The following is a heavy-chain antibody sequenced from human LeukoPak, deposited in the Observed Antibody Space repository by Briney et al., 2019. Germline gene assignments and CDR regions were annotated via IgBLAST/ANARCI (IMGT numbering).Heavy chain of an antibody. D-gene: IGHD3-10*01. CDR2: IYPVDSYT. V-gene: IGHV5-51*01. J-gene: IGHJ4*02. Sequence: GESLKISCEVSGYTFTSYWIGWVRQMPGKGLELRGIIYPVDSYTRYSPFFQGQVTISHDKYISAAYMQWSSLQASDTAMYYCARYVYYGSQFFDYWGQGTLVTVSS. CDR3: ARYVYYGSQFFDY. CDR1: GYTFTSYW.